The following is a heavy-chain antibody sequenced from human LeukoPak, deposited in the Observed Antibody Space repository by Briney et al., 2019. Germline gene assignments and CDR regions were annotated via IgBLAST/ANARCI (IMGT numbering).Heavy chain of an antibody. J-gene: IGHJ4*02. Sequence: GRSLRLSCATSVFTFRSYSFHWVRQAPCKGLEWVETMSFDVNNKYYADCVRGRFTISRDNSKNTLYLQMNSLRAEDTAVYYCARDRWSYDPQGGFDCWGQGTLVTVSS. CDR3: ARDRWSYDPQGGFDC. CDR2: MSFDVNNK. V-gene: IGHV3-30*04. CDR1: VFTFRSYS. D-gene: IGHD3-22*01.